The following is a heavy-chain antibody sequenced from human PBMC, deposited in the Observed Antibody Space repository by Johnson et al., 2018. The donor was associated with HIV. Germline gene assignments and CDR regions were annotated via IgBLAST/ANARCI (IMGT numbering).Heavy chain of an antibody. Sequence: VQLVESGGDLVQPGGSLRLSCTASGFTVSANYMSWVRQAPGKGLEWVSVIYTGGSTYYADSVTGRFTISRDNSKNTLYLQMNSLRVEDTAVYYCASSYSESDAFDIWGQGTMVTVSS. CDR1: GFTVSANY. CDR2: IYTGGST. CDR3: ASSYSESDAFDI. J-gene: IGHJ3*02. V-gene: IGHV3-66*01. D-gene: IGHD3-10*01.